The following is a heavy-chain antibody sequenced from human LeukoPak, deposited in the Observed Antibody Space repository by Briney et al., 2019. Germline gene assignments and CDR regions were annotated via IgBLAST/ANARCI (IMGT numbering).Heavy chain of an antibody. CDR3: AKGPRASGWTYFDY. J-gene: IGHJ4*02. CDR2: ISGSGGST. D-gene: IGHD6-19*01. Sequence: GGSLRLSCAASGFTFSSYAMSWVRQAPGKGLEWVSAISGSGGSTYYADSVKGRFTISRDNSKNTLFLQMNSLRAEDTAVYYCAKGPRASGWTYFDYWGQGTLVTVSS. CDR1: GFTFSSYA. V-gene: IGHV3-23*01.